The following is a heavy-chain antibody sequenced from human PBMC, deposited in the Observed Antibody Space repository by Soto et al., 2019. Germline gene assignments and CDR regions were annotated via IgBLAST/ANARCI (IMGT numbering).Heavy chain of an antibody. V-gene: IGHV3-7*01. CDR2: IKQDGSEK. CDR1: GFTFSSYW. D-gene: IGHD2-2*01. Sequence: EVQLVESGGGLVQPGGSLRLSCAASGFTFSSYWMSWVRQAPGKGLEWVANIKQDGSEKYYVDSVKGRFTISRDNAKNSLYLQMNSLRAEDTAVYYCATSREGYCSSTSCYYYYYGMDVWGQGTTVTVSS. J-gene: IGHJ6*02. CDR3: ATSREGYCSSTSCYYYYYGMDV.